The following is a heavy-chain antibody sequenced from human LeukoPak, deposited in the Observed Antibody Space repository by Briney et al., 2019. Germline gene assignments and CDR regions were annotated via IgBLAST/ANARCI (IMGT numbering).Heavy chain of an antibody. CDR2: ISGSSSYM. CDR3: ARDHSGYDNYFDY. J-gene: IGHJ4*02. CDR1: GFTFSSYA. D-gene: IGHD5-12*01. V-gene: IGHV3-21*01. Sequence: GGSLRLSCAASGFTFSSYATSWVRQAPGKGLEWVSSISGSSSYMYYGDPVKGRFTISRDNAKNSLYLQMNSLRAEDTAVYYCARDHSGYDNYFDYWGQGTLVSVSS.